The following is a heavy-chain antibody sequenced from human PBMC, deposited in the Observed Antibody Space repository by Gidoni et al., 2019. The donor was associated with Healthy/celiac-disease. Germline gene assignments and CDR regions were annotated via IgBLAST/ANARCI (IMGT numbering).Heavy chain of an antibody. CDR1: GFTVSSNY. CDR3: ARERTYYYESSGIRGYFDY. Sequence: EVQLVESGGGLIQPGGSLRLSCAASGFTVSSNYLSWVRQAPGKGLEWVSVIYSGGSTYYADSVKGRFTISRDNSKNTLYLQMNSLRAEDTAVYYCARERTYYYESSGIRGYFDYWGQGTLVTVSS. J-gene: IGHJ4*02. V-gene: IGHV3-53*01. CDR2: IYSGGST. D-gene: IGHD3-22*01.